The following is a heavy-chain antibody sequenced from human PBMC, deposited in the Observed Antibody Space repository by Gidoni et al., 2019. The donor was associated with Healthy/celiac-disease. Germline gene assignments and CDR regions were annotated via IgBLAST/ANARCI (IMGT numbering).Heavy chain of an antibody. Sequence: EVQLVASGGGLVKPGGSLRLSCAASGFTFRSYSMNWVRQAPGKGLEWVSSISSSSSYIYYADSVKGRFTISRDNAKNSLYLQMNSLRAEDTAVYYCARDDYGDYVDAFDIWGQGTMVTVSS. CDR2: ISSSSSYI. J-gene: IGHJ3*02. CDR3: ARDDYGDYVDAFDI. CDR1: GFTFRSYS. V-gene: IGHV3-21*01. D-gene: IGHD4-17*01.